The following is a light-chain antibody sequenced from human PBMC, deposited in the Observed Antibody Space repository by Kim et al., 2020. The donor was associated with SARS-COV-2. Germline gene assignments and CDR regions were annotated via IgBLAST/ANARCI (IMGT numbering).Light chain of an antibody. CDR3: QQHYRYPRT. V-gene: IGKV1-5*01. Sequence: ASVGERVTITCRASQIINKGLAWYQQKPGKAPKLLIYNGFSLESGVPSRFSGSGSGAEFTLTISSLQPDDFATYYCQQHYRYPRTFGQGTKVDIK. J-gene: IGKJ1*01. CDR1: QIINKG. CDR2: NGF.